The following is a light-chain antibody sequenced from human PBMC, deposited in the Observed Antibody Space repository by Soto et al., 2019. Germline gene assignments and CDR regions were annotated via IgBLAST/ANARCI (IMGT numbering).Light chain of an antibody. V-gene: IGKV1-27*01. CDR3: QKYDSVPT. CDR1: QDIRSA. J-gene: IGKJ1*01. Sequence: DIQMTQSPSSLSASVGDRFTITCRPSQDIRSALAWYQQKPGKIPKLLIHAASTLQSGVPSRFSGSESGTDFTLTISSLQPEDVATYYCQKYDSVPTFGPGTKVDI. CDR2: AAS.